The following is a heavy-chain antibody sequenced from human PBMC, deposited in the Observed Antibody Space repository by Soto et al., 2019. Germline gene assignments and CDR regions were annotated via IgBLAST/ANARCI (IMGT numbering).Heavy chain of an antibody. V-gene: IGHV4-39*01. J-gene: IGHJ6*02. Sequence: SETLSLTCTVSSASISSSSYTWGWIRQPPGKGLDWIGSIYYSGTTYYNPSLNSRVTVSVDTSKNQFSLKVTSVTAADTAVYYCARLHGYCISSSCHGYYAMDVWGQGTTVTVS. CDR3: ARLHGYCISSSCHGYYAMDV. D-gene: IGHD2-2*01. CDR1: SASISSSSYT. CDR2: IYYSGTT.